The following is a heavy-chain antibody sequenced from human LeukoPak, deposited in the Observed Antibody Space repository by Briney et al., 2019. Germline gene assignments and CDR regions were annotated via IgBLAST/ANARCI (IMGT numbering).Heavy chain of an antibody. CDR2: ISGDGSGT. J-gene: IGHJ4*02. V-gene: IGHV3-74*01. Sequence: QPGGSLRLSCAASGFTLRNYWMHWVRQVPGRGLVWVSRISGDGSGTNYADSVKGRFTISRDNAKNTVYPQINNLRAQDTAVYFCARYSSSSGGPSYYLDYWGQGTLVTVSS. D-gene: IGHD6-6*01. CDR3: ARYSSSSGGPSYYLDY. CDR1: GFTLRNYW.